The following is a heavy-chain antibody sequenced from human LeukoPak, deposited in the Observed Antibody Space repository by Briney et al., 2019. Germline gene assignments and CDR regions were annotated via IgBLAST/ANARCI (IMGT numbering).Heavy chain of an antibody. D-gene: IGHD1-26*01. J-gene: IGHJ4*02. CDR2: ISYDGSNK. Sequence: GGSLRLSCAASGFTFGSYAMHWVRQAPGKGLEWVAVISYDGSNKYYADSVKGRFTISRDNSKNTLYLQMNSLRAEDTAVYYCARNSGPNSKGVSYFDYWGQGTLVTVSS. CDR1: GFTFGSYA. V-gene: IGHV3-30-3*01. CDR3: ARNSGPNSKGVSYFDY.